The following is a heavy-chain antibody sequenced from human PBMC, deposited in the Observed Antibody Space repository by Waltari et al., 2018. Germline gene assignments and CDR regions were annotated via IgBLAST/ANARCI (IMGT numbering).Heavy chain of an antibody. D-gene: IGHD1-26*01. J-gene: IGHJ4*02. CDR2: ISSSSSYI. V-gene: IGHV3-21*01. CDR3: ARGLYSGSYVFDY. CDR1: GFTFSSYS. Sequence: EVQLVESGGGLVKPGGSLRLSCAASGFTFSSYSMTWLRQAPGKGLGWVSSISSSSSYIYYADSVKGRFTISRENAKNSLYLQMNSLRAEDTAVYYCARGLYSGSYVFDYWGQGTLVTVSS.